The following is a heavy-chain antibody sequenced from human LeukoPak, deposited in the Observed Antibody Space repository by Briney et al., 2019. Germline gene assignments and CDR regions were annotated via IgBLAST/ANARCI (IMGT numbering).Heavy chain of an antibody. CDR3: ARDTHYYGSGSPAFDL. J-gene: IGHJ3*01. CDR1: GFTFSSYG. CDR2: ISPSGRNT. Sequence: QPGGSLRLSCAASGFTFSSYGMSWVRQAPGKGLEWVSAISPSGRNTYYADSVKGRFTISRDNAKNSLYLRLNSLRAEDTALYYCARDTHYYGSGSPAFDLWGRGTMVTVSS. D-gene: IGHD3-10*01. V-gene: IGHV3-23*01.